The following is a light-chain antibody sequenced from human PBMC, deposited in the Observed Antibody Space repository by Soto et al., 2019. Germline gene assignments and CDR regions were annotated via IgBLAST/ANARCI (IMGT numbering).Light chain of an antibody. Sequence: QSVLTQPPSVSGAPRRRVTISCTGSSSNIGAGYDVHWYQQLPGTAPKLLIYGNNNRPSGVPDRFSGSKSGTSASLAITGLQAEDEADYYCQSYDSSLSVVFGGGTKVTVL. J-gene: IGLJ2*01. CDR2: GNN. CDR1: SSNIGAGYD. V-gene: IGLV1-40*01. CDR3: QSYDSSLSVV.